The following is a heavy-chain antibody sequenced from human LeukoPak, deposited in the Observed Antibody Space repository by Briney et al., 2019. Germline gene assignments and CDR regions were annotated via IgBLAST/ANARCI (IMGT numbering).Heavy chain of an antibody. V-gene: IGHV1-69*13. CDR2: IIPIFGTA. D-gene: IGHD3-22*01. CDR3: ARAAPDYYDSSGSTNWFDP. J-gene: IGHJ5*02. Sequence: SVKVSCKASGGTFSSYAISWVRQAPGQGLEWMGGIIPIFGTANYAQKFQGRVTITADESTSTAYMELSSLRSEDTAVYYCARAAPDYYDSSGSTNWFDPWGQGTLVTVSS. CDR1: GGTFSSYA.